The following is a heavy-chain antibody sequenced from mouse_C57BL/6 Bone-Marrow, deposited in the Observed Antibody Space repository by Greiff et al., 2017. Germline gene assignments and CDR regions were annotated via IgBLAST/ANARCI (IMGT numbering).Heavy chain of an antibody. Sequence: VQLQESGAELVRPGASVTLSCKASGYTFTDYEMHWVKQTPVHGLEWIGAIDPETGGTAYNQKFKGKAILTADKSSSTAYMELRSLTSEDSAVYNSTKSDSVAWFAYWGQGTLVTVSA. V-gene: IGHV1-15*01. CDR3: TKSDSVAWFAY. CDR1: GYTFTDYE. D-gene: IGHD2-12*01. J-gene: IGHJ3*01. CDR2: IDPETGGT.